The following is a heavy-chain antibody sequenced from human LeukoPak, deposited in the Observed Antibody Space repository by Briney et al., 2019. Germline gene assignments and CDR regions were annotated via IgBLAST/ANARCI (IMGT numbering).Heavy chain of an antibody. J-gene: IGHJ5*02. CDR2: INSDGSTT. Sequence: PGGSLRLSCAASGFTLSSYWMNWLRQGPGKGLVWVSRINSDGSTTSYADSVKGRFTISRDNARNSLYLQMDSLRAEDTSIYYCARELQGSGFDPWGQGTLVTVSS. CDR3: ARELQGSGFDP. D-gene: IGHD6-19*01. CDR1: GFTLSSYW. V-gene: IGHV3-74*01.